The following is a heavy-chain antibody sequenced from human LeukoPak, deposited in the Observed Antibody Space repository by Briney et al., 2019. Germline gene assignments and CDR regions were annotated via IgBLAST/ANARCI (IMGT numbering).Heavy chain of an antibody. CDR3: ASKGGFDD. Sequence: PGGSLRLSCAASGFTFSSYAMHWVRQAPGKGLEWVSYISSSGSAIFYADSVKGRFTISRDNAKNSLFLQMNSLRAEDTAFYYCASKGGFDDWGQGTLVTVSS. V-gene: IGHV3-48*03. J-gene: IGHJ4*02. CDR2: ISSSGSAI. D-gene: IGHD2-15*01. CDR1: GFTFSSYA.